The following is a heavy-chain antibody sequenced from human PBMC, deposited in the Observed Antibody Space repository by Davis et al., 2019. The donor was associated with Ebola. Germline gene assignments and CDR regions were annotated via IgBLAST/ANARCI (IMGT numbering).Heavy chain of an antibody. D-gene: IGHD2-21*02. V-gene: IGHV3-30*18. J-gene: IGHJ4*02. CDR2: ISYDGSNK. Sequence: GGSLRLSCAASGFTFSSYWMSWVRQAPGKGLEWVAVISYDGSNKYYADSVKGRFTISRDNSKNTLYLQMNSLRAEDTAVYYRAKDWVTTGDYWGQGTLVTVSS. CDR1: GFTFSSYW. CDR3: AKDWVTTGDY.